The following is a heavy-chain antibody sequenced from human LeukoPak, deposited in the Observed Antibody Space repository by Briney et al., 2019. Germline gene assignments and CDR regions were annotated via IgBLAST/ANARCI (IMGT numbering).Heavy chain of an antibody. CDR3: ARQLGYCSSTSCYADKVDY. V-gene: IGHV4-39*01. CDR2: IYYSGST. J-gene: IGHJ4*02. CDR1: GGSISSSSYY. Sequence: KPSETLSLTCTVSGGSISSSSYYWGWIRQPPGKGLEWIGSIYYSGSTYYNPSLKSRVTISVYTSKNQFSLKLSSVTAADTAVYYCARQLGYCSSTSCYADKVDYWGQGTLVTVSS. D-gene: IGHD2-2*01.